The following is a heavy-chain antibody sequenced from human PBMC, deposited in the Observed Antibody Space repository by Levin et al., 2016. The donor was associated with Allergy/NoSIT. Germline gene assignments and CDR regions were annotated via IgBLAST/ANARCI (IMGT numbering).Heavy chain of an antibody. Sequence: GESLKISCEASGFTVSSHYMGWVRQAPGKGLEWVSSLYSGGNTYYRDSVKGRFTISRDNSKNTLFLQMNRLRAEDTAVYYCARLALFEGHNDAYDIWGQGTMVTVSS. CDR1: GFTVSSHY. V-gene: IGHV3-53*01. CDR3: ARLALFEGHNDAYDI. D-gene: IGHD2-21*01. CDR2: LYSGGNT. J-gene: IGHJ3*02.